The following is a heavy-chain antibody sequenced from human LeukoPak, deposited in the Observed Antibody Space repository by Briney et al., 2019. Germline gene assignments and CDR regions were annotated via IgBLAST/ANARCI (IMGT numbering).Heavy chain of an antibody. CDR3: ARVLSGSDAFDY. CDR2: ISGDSGKT. Sequence: ASVKVSCKASGYIFTSYGISWVRQAPGQGLEWMGWISGDSGKTNYAQKLQGRVTMTTDTSTSTAYMELRSLRSDDTAVYYCARVLSGSDAFDYWGQGTPVTVSS. CDR1: GYIFTSYG. V-gene: IGHV1-18*01. J-gene: IGHJ4*02. D-gene: IGHD1-26*01.